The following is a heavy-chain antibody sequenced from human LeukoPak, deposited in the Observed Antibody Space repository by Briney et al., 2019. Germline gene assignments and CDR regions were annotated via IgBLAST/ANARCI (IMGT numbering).Heavy chain of an antibody. V-gene: IGHV3-30*02. J-gene: IGHJ3*01. CDR3: AKEHTVMGLHDSFDV. CDR1: GFSLISYW. Sequence: GGGPRLSSAASGFSLISYWMHWGRPAPGQGGGGGAFFWYGGTDKDYTDSVKGRFTISRDNSKNTVYLQMNSLRPEDTAVYYCAKEHTVMGLHDSFDVWGQGTMVTVSS. D-gene: IGHD4-11*01. CDR2: FWYGGTDK.